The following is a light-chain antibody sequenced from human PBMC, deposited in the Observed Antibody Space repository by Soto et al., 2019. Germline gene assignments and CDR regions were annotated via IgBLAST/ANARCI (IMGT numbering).Light chain of an antibody. CDR1: SSDVGGYNY. Sequence: QSALTQPASVSGSPGQSITISCTGTSSDVGGYNYVSWYQQHPGKAPKLMIYDVSNRPSGVSNRFSGSKSGNTASLTISGLQPEDEADYYRSSYTSSTVVFGGGTKLTVL. CDR3: SSYTSSTVV. J-gene: IGLJ2*01. CDR2: DVS. V-gene: IGLV2-14*01.